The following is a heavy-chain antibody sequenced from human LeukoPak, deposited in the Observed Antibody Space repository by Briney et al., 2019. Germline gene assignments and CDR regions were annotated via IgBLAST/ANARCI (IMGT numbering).Heavy chain of an antibody. Sequence: PGGSLRLSCAASGFTFSSYSMNWVRQAPGKGLEWVSSISSSSSYIFYADSVKGRFTISRDNAKNSLYLQMNSLRGDDAAVYYCARGKLNYEPNWLDPWGQGTLVTVSS. CDR2: ISSSSSYI. J-gene: IGHJ5*02. V-gene: IGHV3-21*01. D-gene: IGHD3-3*01. CDR3: ARGKLNYEPNWLDP. CDR1: GFTFSSYS.